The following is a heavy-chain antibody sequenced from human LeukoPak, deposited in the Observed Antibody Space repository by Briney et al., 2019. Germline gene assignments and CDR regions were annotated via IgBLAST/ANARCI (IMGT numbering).Heavy chain of an antibody. V-gene: IGHV4-59*12. D-gene: IGHD6-19*01. CDR3: ARVASGWYEVDW. Sequence: SETLSLTCYVSNGSMTNYFWSWIRQPPGKGLEFLGFIWHNGSPSYNPSLKSRLTMSVDTSRTHFSMKLTAVTAADAAVYYCARVASGWYEVDWWGYGTLVTVSS. CDR1: NGSMTNYF. J-gene: IGHJ4*01. CDR2: IWHNGSP.